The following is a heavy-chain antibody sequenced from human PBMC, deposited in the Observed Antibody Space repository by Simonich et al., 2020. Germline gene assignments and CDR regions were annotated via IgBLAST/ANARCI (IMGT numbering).Heavy chain of an antibody. Sequence: QVQLVQSGAEVNKPGASVKVSCKASGYTFTSYGISWVRQAPGQGLGWMGWISAYNSNTNYAQKLQGRVTMTTDTSTSTAYMELRSLRYDDTAVYYCARASRGTWWYYYFDYWGQGTLVTVSS. D-gene: IGHD2-15*01. V-gene: IGHV1-18*01. CDR3: ARASRGTWWYYYFDY. J-gene: IGHJ4*02. CDR1: GYTFTSYG. CDR2: ISAYNSNT.